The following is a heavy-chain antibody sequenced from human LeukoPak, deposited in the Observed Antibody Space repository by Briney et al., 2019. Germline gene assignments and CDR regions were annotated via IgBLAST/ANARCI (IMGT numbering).Heavy chain of an antibody. D-gene: IGHD1-7*01. Sequence: PGGSLRLSCTASDFTFSSYDMTWVRQAPGKGLEWVSSISHSGGSTYADSVKGRFTISRDNSKNTLYLQMNSLRAEDAAVYYCATPPILELNWFDPWGQGTLVTVSS. CDR1: DFTFSSYD. J-gene: IGHJ5*02. CDR2: ISHSGGST. CDR3: ATPPILELNWFDP. V-gene: IGHV3-23*01.